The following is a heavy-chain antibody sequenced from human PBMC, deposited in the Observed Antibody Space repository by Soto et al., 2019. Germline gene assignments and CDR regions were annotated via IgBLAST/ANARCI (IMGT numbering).Heavy chain of an antibody. D-gene: IGHD2-15*01. Sequence: EVQLLESGGGLVQPGGSLKLSCEVSEFIFSLFSMSWVRQAPGKGLEWVSGIRGTGASTYYGSSVRGRFSISRDNSRYTLYLQMNNLRAEDTAIYFCAKSRGDRWTSYYFDSWGQGTLVTVSS. J-gene: IGHJ4*02. CDR3: AKSRGDRWTSYYFDS. CDR2: IRGTGAST. CDR1: EFIFSLFS. V-gene: IGHV3-23*01.